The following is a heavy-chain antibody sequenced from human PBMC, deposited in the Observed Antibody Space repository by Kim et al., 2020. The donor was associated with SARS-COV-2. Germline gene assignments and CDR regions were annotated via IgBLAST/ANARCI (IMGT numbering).Heavy chain of an antibody. CDR3: ARMGRRLNYYGSGSPYYYYGMDV. J-gene: IGHJ6*02. Sequence: GGSLRLSCAASGFTFSDHYMDWVRQAPGKGLEWVCRTRNKANSYTTEYAASVKGRFTISRDDSKNSLYLQMNSLKTEDTAVYYCARMGRRLNYYGSGSPYYYYGMDVWGQGTTVTVSS. V-gene: IGHV3-72*01. D-gene: IGHD3-10*01. CDR1: GFTFSDHY. CDR2: TRNKANSYTT.